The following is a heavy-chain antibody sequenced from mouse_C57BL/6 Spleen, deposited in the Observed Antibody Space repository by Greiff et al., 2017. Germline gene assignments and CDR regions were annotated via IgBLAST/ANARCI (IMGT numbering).Heavy chain of an antibody. CDR2: ISNLAYSI. V-gene: IGHV5-15*01. J-gene: IGHJ2*01. CDR1: GFTFSDYG. CDR3: ARRGSMITTGGYYFDF. D-gene: IGHD2-4*01. Sequence: EVKLMESGGGLVQPGGSLKLSCAASGFTFSDYGMAWVRQAPKKGPEWVAFISNLAYSIYYADTVTGRFTISREHAKNTLYLEMSSLRSEDTAMYYGARRGSMITTGGYYFDFWGTGTTLTVSS.